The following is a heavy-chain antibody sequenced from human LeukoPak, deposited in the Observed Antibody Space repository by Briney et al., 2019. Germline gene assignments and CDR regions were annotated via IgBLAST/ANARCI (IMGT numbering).Heavy chain of an antibody. Sequence: GESLKISCQGSGYSFNSYWIGWVRQMPGKGLEWMGIIYPAGSDTRYSPSFQGQVTISVDKSINTAYLQWSSLKASDTAMYYCARLTESSGSSSFDYWGQGTLVTVSS. CDR2: IYPAGSDT. V-gene: IGHV5-51*01. CDR1: GYSFNSYW. CDR3: ARLTESSGSSSFDY. J-gene: IGHJ4*02. D-gene: IGHD3-10*01.